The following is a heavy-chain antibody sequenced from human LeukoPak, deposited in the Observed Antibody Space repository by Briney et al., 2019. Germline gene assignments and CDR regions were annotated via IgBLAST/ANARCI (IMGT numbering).Heavy chain of an antibody. V-gene: IGHV3-15*01. Sequence: GGSLRLSCVASGFTFSNYWMHWVRQPPGKGLEWVGRIKSKTDGGTTDYAAPVKGRFTISRDDSKNTLYLQMNSLKTEDTAVYYCTTDDYDKENAFDIWGQGTMVTVSS. D-gene: IGHD4/OR15-4a*01. CDR1: GFTFSNYW. CDR2: IKSKTDGGTT. J-gene: IGHJ3*02. CDR3: TTDDYDKENAFDI.